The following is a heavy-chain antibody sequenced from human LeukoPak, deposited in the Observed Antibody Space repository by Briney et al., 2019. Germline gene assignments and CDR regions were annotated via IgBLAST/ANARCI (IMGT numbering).Heavy chain of an antibody. CDR1: GGSFSGYY. Sequence: SETLSLTCADYGGSFSGYYWSWIRQPPGKGLEWIGEVNHSGSTNYNPSLKSRVTISVDTSKNQFSLKLSSVTAADTAVYYCARVEQGIDYWGQGTLVTVSS. CDR3: ARVEQGIDY. V-gene: IGHV4-34*01. D-gene: IGHD1/OR15-1a*01. CDR2: VNHSGST. J-gene: IGHJ4*02.